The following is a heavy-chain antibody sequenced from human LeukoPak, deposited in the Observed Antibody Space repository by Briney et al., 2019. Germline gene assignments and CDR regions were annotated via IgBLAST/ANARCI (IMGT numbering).Heavy chain of an antibody. CDR2: IYYSGST. J-gene: IGHJ5*02. V-gene: IGHV4-59*01. CDR1: GGSISSYY. D-gene: IGHD5-18*01. Sequence: PSETLSLTCTVSGGSISSYYWTWIRQPPGKGLEWVGYIYYSGSTNYNPPLTSRVTISVDTSKNQFSLNLSSVTAADTAMYYCARGSRYSYGALTGWFDPWGQGTLVTVSS. CDR3: ARGSRYSYGALTGWFDP.